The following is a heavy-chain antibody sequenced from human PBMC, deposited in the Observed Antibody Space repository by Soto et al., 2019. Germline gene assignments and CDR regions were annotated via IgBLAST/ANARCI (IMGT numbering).Heavy chain of an antibody. CDR1: GFTFSGSG. Sequence: EVQLVESGGGLVQPGGSVKLSCAASGFTFSGSGIHWVRQASGKGLEWVGRVKTRSYSYATAYTASVEGRFTISRDDSKNTAYLQRNSLKTEDTAVHYCARLRARGDDYNSPPYYLDYWGQGTLVTVSS. CDR3: ARLRARGDDYNSPPYYLDY. V-gene: IGHV3-73*02. CDR2: VKTRSYSYAT. J-gene: IGHJ4*02. D-gene: IGHD3-10*01.